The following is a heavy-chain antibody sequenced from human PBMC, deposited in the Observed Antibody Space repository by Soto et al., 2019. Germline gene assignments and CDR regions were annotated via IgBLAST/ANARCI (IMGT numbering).Heavy chain of an antibody. Sequence: QVQLQQWGAGLLKPSETLSLTCAVYGGSFSGYYRTWIRQPPGTGLEWSGEINRSGSTNYNPSLKSRVTISRDTSKNQFSLKLTSVTAADTAVYYCARDKITGLFDYWGQGTLVTVSS. CDR1: GGSFSGYY. V-gene: IGHV4-34*01. D-gene: IGHD2-8*02. J-gene: IGHJ4*02. CDR3: ARDKITGLFDY. CDR2: INRSGST.